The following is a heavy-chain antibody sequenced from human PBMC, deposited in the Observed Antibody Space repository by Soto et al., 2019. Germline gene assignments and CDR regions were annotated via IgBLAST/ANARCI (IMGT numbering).Heavy chain of an antibody. V-gene: IGHV4-59*01. J-gene: IGHJ6*02. D-gene: IGHD5-18*01. CDR3: ARARQRDTGRGLDV. CDR2: ISYSGST. Sequence: SETLSLTCTISGDSINNYFWNWIRQSPGKGLEWIGYISYSGSTSYNPSLQSRVTISSDTSKNQFSLELSSVTAADTAVYYCARARQRDTGRGLDVWGQGTTVTVSS. CDR1: GDSINNYF.